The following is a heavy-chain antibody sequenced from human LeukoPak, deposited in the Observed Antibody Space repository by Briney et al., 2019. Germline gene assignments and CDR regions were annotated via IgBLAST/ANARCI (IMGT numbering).Heavy chain of an antibody. CDR3: AIRDIAVVPAARPAFDI. V-gene: IGHV1-2*02. CDR2: INPNSGGT. CDR1: GYTFTGYY. Sequence: ASVKVSCKASGYTFTGYYMHWVRQAPGQGLEWMGWINPNSGGTNYAQKFQGRVTMTRDTSISTAYMELSRLRSDDTAVYYCAIRDIAVVPAARPAFDIWGQGTMVTVSS. D-gene: IGHD2-2*01. J-gene: IGHJ3*02.